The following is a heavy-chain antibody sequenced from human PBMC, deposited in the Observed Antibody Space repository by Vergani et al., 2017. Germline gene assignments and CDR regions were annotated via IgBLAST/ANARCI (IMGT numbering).Heavy chain of an antibody. CDR3: ARASTVTTTAFDY. V-gene: IGHV4-59*01. J-gene: IGHJ4*02. Sequence: QVQLQESGPGLMKPSETLSLTCTVSGGSISSYYWSWIRQPPGKGLEWIGYIYYSGSTNYNPSLKSRVTISVDTSKNQFSLKLSSVTAADTAVYYCARASTVTTTAFDYWGQGTLVTVSS. D-gene: IGHD4-17*01. CDR2: IYYSGST. CDR1: GGSISSYY.